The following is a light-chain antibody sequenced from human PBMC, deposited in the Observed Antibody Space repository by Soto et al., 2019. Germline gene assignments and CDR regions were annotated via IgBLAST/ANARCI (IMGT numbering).Light chain of an antibody. CDR3: QHSGTARVT. Sequence: EIVLTQSPGTLSLSPGERATLSCRASQNIGSNSLGWYQQKPGQAPRLLISGASRRATGIPDTFSASGSGTDFTRTISRLEPEDAAVYYCQHSGTARVTVGPGTKVDIK. CDR1: QNIGSNS. V-gene: IGKV3-20*01. J-gene: IGKJ3*01. CDR2: GAS.